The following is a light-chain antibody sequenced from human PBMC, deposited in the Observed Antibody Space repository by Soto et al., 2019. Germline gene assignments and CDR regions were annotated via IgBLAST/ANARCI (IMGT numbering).Light chain of an antibody. Sequence: EIVLTHSPATLSLCPWEIATLSCRASQSVDNYLDWYQQKPGQAPRLLIYESSNRATGIPARFSGSGSGTDFILTISSLEPEDFAVYYRQQRRNWPQTFGQGTKVDIK. CDR3: QQRRNWPQT. V-gene: IGKV3-11*01. CDR2: ESS. J-gene: IGKJ1*01. CDR1: QSVDNY.